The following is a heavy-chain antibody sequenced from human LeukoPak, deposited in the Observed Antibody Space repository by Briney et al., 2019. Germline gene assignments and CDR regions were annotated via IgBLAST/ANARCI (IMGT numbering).Heavy chain of an antibody. D-gene: IGHD3-22*01. CDR1: GGSISSSSYY. J-gene: IGHJ4*02. V-gene: IGHV4-39*01. CDR2: IYYSGST. Sequence: SETLSLTCTVSGGSISSSSYYSGRIRQPPGKGLEWIGSIYYSGSTYYNPSLKSRVTISVDTSKNQFSLKLSSVTAADTAVYYCARHADSGYYDSSGYYFIDYWGQGTLVTVSS. CDR3: ARHADSGYYDSSGYYFIDY.